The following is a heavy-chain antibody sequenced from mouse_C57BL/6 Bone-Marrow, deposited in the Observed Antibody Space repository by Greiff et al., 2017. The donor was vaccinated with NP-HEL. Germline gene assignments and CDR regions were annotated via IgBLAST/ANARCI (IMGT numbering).Heavy chain of an antibody. CDR3: AREGVYYGNPTGFAY. D-gene: IGHD2-1*01. Sequence: EVKLVESGGGLVKPGGSLKLSCAASGFTFSSYAMSWVRQTPDKRLEWVATISDGGSYTYYPDNVKGRFTISRDNAKNNLYLQMSHLKSEDTAMYYCAREGVYYGNPTGFAYWGQGTLVTVSA. CDR1: GFTFSSYA. J-gene: IGHJ3*01. CDR2: ISDGGSYT. V-gene: IGHV5-4*01.